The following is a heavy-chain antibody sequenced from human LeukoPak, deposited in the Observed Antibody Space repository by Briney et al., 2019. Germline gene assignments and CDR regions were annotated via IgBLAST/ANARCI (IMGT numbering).Heavy chain of an antibody. V-gene: IGHV1-69*05. Sequence: SVKVSCKASGGTFNSYAISWVRQAPGQGLEWMGGIMPLFGTANYAQEFQGRVTFTTDESASTAYMEVSSLRSEDTAVYYCATVYSSSGRGSNWFDPWGQGTLVTVSS. D-gene: IGHD6-13*01. CDR1: GGTFNSYA. CDR2: IMPLFGTA. J-gene: IGHJ5*02. CDR3: ATVYSSSGRGSNWFDP.